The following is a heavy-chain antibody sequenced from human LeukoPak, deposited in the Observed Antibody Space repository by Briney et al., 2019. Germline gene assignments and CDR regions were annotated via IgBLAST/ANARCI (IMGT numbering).Heavy chain of an antibody. D-gene: IGHD3-22*01. Sequence: GGSLRLSCAASGFTFSSYGMTWVRQAPGKGLEWVSYISSSSSTIYYADSVKGRFTISRDNAKNSLYLQLNSLRAEDTAVYYCAKDGATMIVVVITHAEYFQHWGQGTLVTVSS. J-gene: IGHJ1*01. V-gene: IGHV3-48*01. CDR3: AKDGATMIVVVITHAEYFQH. CDR1: GFTFSSYG. CDR2: ISSSSSTI.